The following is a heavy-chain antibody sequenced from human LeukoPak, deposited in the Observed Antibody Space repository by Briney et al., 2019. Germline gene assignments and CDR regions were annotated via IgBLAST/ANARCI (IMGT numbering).Heavy chain of an antibody. CDR3: SREGGPCRPLDY. J-gene: IGHJ4*02. V-gene: IGHV4-4*02. CDR1: GGSISNTNW. Sequence: PSETLSLTCSVSGGSISNTNWWTWVRQPPGKGLEWIGEDNLQGSTNYNPSLKRRVAIPVDNYEHHLSLKLTSVTAPDTPVFYCSREGGPCRPLDYSVQGTLDTVAS. CDR2: DNLQGST.